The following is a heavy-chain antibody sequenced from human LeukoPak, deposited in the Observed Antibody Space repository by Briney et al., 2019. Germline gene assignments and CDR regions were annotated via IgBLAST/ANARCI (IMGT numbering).Heavy chain of an antibody. Sequence: QSGGSLRLSCAASVVTVSSRYMSWVRQAPGEGRGWVSVIYSGGRTYYADSVKSRFTPSRDTSKNTLYLQKNSLRAVDTPVYYCTRVSTLAYCGGDCYCDSWGQGTLVTASS. CDR2: IYSGGRT. CDR1: VVTVSSRY. D-gene: IGHD2-21*02. CDR3: TRVSTLAYCGGDCYCDS. V-gene: IGHV3-53*01. J-gene: IGHJ5*01.